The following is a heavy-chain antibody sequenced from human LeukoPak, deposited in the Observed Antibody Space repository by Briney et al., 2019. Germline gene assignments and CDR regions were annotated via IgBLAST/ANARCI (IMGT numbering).Heavy chain of an antibody. CDR2: IYSGGST. CDR3: ARTYDSSGYYDY. V-gene: IGHV3-53*01. Sequence: GGSLRLSCVASGFTVSSNYMSWVRQAPGKGLEWVSVIYSGGSTYYADFVKGRFTISRDNSKNTLYLQMNSLRAEDTAVYYCARTYDSSGYYDYWGQGALVTVSS. CDR1: GFTVSSNY. J-gene: IGHJ4*02. D-gene: IGHD3-22*01.